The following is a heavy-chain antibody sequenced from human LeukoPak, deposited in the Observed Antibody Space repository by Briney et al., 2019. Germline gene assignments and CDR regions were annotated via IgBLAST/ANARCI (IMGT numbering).Heavy chain of an antibody. D-gene: IGHD3-3*01. Sequence: RSGGSLRLSCAASGFIFNGYGMHWVRQAPGKGLEWVTIISYDGSNKYYADSVKGRFTISRDDSKNTLYLQMNSLRAEDTAVYYCAKGPLNYDFWSGAGGMDVWGQGTTVTVPS. V-gene: IGHV3-30*18. CDR3: AKGPLNYDFWSGAGGMDV. J-gene: IGHJ6*02. CDR1: GFIFNGYG. CDR2: ISYDGSNK.